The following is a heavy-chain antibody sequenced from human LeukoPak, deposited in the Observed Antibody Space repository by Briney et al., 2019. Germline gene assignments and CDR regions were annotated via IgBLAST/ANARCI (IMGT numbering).Heavy chain of an antibody. Sequence: SETLSLTCTVSGYSISSGYYWGWIRQPPGKGLEWIGSIYHSGSTYYNPSLKSRVTISVDTSKNQFSLKLSSVTAADTAVYYCAREASDEYYDFWSRFDPWGQGTLVTVSS. CDR3: AREASDEYYDFWSRFDP. J-gene: IGHJ5*02. CDR2: IYHSGST. D-gene: IGHD3-3*01. V-gene: IGHV4-38-2*02. CDR1: GYSISSGYY.